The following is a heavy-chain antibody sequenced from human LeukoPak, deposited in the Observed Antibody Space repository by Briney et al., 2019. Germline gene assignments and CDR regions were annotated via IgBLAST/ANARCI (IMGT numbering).Heavy chain of an antibody. J-gene: IGHJ4*02. CDR3: ARHTVWVGYD. Sequence: PSETLSLTCTVSGDSISSSSSYWGWIRQPPGKGLEWIGSIYYSGSTYYNPSLKSRVTISVDTSKSQFSLKLHSVTAADTAVYYCARHTVWVGYDWGQGTLVTVSS. CDR2: IYYSGST. CDR1: GDSISSSSSY. D-gene: IGHD5-12*01. V-gene: IGHV4-39*01.